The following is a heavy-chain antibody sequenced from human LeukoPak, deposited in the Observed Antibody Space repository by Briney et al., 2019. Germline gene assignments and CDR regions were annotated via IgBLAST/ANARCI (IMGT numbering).Heavy chain of an antibody. J-gene: IGHJ3*02. D-gene: IGHD6-6*01. Sequence: PSETLSLTCTVSGRSISSYYWSWIRQPPGKGLEWIGYIYYSGSTNCNPSLKSRVTISVDTSKNQFSLKLSSVTAADTAVYYCAIIAALQKAPHDAFDIWGQGTMVTVSS. CDR3: AIIAALQKAPHDAFDI. CDR1: GRSISSYY. CDR2: IYYSGST. V-gene: IGHV4-59*01.